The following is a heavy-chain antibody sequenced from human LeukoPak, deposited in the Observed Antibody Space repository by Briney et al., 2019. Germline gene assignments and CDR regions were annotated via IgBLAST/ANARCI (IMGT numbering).Heavy chain of an antibody. CDR3: ARLDPLYYYDSSGYFSTNWFDP. CDR1: GYTITIYG. J-gene: IGHJ5*02. CDR2: ISAYNGNT. Sequence: GASVKVSCKASGYTITIYGISWVRQAPGQGLEWMGWISAYNGNTNYAQKLQGRVTMTTDTSTSTAYMELRSLRSDDTAVYYCARLDPLYYYDSSGYFSTNWFDPWGQGTLVTVSS. D-gene: IGHD3-22*01. V-gene: IGHV1-18*01.